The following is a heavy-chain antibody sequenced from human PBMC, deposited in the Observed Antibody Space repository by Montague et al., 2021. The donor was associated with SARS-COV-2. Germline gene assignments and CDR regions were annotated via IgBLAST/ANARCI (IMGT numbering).Heavy chain of an antibody. V-gene: IGHV4-4*02. Sequence: SETLSLTCTVSSDSFSSSDWGSWVRPPPGKGLDWIGEISHGGTTNYKSSLKSRVTMSIDKSKNQFSLKLTSVTAADTAVYYCAREAKAVSGRLDSWGQGTLVTVSS. CDR2: ISHGGTT. J-gene: IGHJ4*02. CDR3: AREAKAVSGRLDS. D-gene: IGHD6-19*01. CDR1: SDSFSSSDW.